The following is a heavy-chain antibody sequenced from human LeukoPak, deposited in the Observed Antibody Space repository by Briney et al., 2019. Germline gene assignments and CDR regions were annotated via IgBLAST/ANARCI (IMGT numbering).Heavy chain of an antibody. D-gene: IGHD3-10*01. CDR1: GFTFSSYA. V-gene: IGHV3-23*01. J-gene: IGHJ4*02. Sequence: GGSLRLSCAASGFTFSSYAMSWVRQAPGKGLEWVSGISDSGGNTYYADSVKGRFTISRDNSKNTAYLHMNSLRAEDTAVYHCAKETKWFGGGFDYWGQGALVTVSS. CDR2: ISDSGGNT. CDR3: AKETKWFGGGFDY.